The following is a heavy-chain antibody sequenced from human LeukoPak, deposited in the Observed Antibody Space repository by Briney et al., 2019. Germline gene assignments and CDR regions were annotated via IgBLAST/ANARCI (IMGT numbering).Heavy chain of an antibody. D-gene: IGHD2-2*03. Sequence: ASVKVSCKASGYTFTSYDINWLRQATGQGLEWMGWMNPNSGNTGYAQKFQGRVTITRNTSISTAYMELSSLRSEDTAVYYCARAGYCSSTSYRSWFDPWGQGTLITVSS. V-gene: IGHV1-8*03. CDR1: GYTFTSYD. J-gene: IGHJ5*02. CDR2: MNPNSGNT. CDR3: ARAGYCSSTSYRSWFDP.